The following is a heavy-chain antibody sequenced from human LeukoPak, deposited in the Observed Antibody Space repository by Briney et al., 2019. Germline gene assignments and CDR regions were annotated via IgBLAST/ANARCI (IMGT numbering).Heavy chain of an antibody. Sequence: GGSLRLSCAASGFTFNSYWMTWVRQAPGKGLEWLANIKQDGSEKYYVDSVKGRFTISRDNARNSLYLQMNSLRAEDTAVYYCARDRRLWFGEPSNWFDPWGQGTLVTVSS. CDR1: GFTFNSYW. CDR3: ARDRRLWFGEPSNWFDP. CDR2: IKQDGSEK. D-gene: IGHD3-10*01. V-gene: IGHV3-7*01. J-gene: IGHJ5*02.